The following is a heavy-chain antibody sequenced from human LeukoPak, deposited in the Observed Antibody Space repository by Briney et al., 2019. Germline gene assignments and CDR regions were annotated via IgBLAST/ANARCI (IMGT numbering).Heavy chain of an antibody. Sequence: GMSLRLSCGASGIMFSDYGMHWVRQAPGKGLEWVAVIWHDGSKKFYVDSVKGRFTVSRDNSKSTFDLQMESLRVEDTAMYYCAGSSREGWFDPWGQGTLVIVSS. J-gene: IGHJ5*02. D-gene: IGHD1-26*01. CDR2: IWHDGSKK. V-gene: IGHV3-33*03. CDR3: AGSSREGWFDP. CDR1: GIMFSDYG.